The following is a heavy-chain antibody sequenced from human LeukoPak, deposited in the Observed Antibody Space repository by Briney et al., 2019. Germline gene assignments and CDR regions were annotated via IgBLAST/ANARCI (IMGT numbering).Heavy chain of an antibody. Sequence: SETLSLTCAVYGGSFSGYYWSWIRQPPGKGLEWIGEINHSGSTNYNPSLKSRVTISVDTSKNQFSLKLSSVTAADTAVYYCASPPRTDWGNWGQGTLVTVSS. D-gene: IGHD7-27*01. CDR3: ASPPRTDWGN. CDR2: INHSGST. CDR1: GGSFSGYY. V-gene: IGHV4-34*01. J-gene: IGHJ4*02.